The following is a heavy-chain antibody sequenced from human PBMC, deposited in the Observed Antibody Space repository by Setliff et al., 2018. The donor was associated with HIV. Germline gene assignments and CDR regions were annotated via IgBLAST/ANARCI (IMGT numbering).Heavy chain of an antibody. CDR1: GYTFTSYG. V-gene: IGHV1-18*01. J-gene: IGHJ4*02. CDR2: ISAYNGDT. Sequence: ASVKVSCKASGYTFTSYGISWVRQAPGQGLEWMGWISAYNGDTNYEQKFQGRVTLTRDTSISTAYMEVSNLRSDDTAVYYCATPVSITSGSAFDYWGQGTLVTVSS. D-gene: IGHD2-2*01. CDR3: ATPVSITSGSAFDY.